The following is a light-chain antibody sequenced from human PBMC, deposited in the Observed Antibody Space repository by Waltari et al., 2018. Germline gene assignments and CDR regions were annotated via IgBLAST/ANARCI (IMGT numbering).Light chain of an antibody. Sequence: SHELTQPPSVSVSPGQPATITCSGETLSKQSVYWYQHKPGQAPVLLIYKDTERPSGIPDRFSGSSSGTSVTLTISGVQAEDEADYYCQLADSTVTYVFGPGTKVIVL. J-gene: IGLJ1*01. CDR2: KDT. CDR3: QLADSTVTYV. V-gene: IGLV3-25*03. CDR1: TLSKQS.